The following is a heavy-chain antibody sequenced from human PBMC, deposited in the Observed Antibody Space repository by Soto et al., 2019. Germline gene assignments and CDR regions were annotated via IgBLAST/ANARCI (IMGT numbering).Heavy chain of an antibody. CDR2: ISAYNGNT. Sequence: ASVKVSCKASGYTFTSYGISWVRQAPGQGLEWMGWISAYNGNTNYAQKLQGRVTMTTDTSTSTAYMELRSLRSDDTAVYYCAASQNDFWSGYYQALNWWGQGTLVTVS. V-gene: IGHV1-18*01. D-gene: IGHD3-3*01. CDR1: GYTFTSYG. J-gene: IGHJ4*02. CDR3: AASQNDFWSGYYQALNW.